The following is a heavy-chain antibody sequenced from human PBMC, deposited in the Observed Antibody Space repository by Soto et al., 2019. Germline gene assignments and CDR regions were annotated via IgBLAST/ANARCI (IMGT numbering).Heavy chain of an antibody. CDR1: GGSCSGYD. CDR2: INHSGST. CDR3: ARVTGRYYYGMDV. V-gene: IGHV4-34*01. J-gene: IGHJ6*02. Sequence: PSETMSLTSAVYGGSCSGYDGSWIRQPPGKGLEWIGEINHSGSTNYNPSLKSRVTISVDTSKNQFSLKLSSVTAADTAVYYCARVTGRYYYGMDVWGQGTTVTVSS.